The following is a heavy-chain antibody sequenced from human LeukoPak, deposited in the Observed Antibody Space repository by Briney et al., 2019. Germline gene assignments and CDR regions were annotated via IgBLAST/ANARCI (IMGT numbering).Heavy chain of an antibody. CDR3: AKDWKQLAPQSAYFDY. CDR2: IWYDGSNK. CDR1: GFTLSSYG. Sequence: PGGSLRLSCAASGFTLSSYGMHWVRQAPGKGLEWVAVIWYDGSNKYYADSVKGRFTISRDNSKNTLYLQMNSLRAEDTAVYYCAKDWKQLAPQSAYFDYWGQGTLVTVSS. V-gene: IGHV3-33*06. J-gene: IGHJ4*02. D-gene: IGHD5-18*01.